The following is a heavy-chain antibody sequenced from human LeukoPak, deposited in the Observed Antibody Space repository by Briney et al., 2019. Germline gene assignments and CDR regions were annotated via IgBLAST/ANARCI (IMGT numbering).Heavy chain of an antibody. CDR3: AKGKTVAGVLEY. V-gene: IGHV3-23*01. Sequence: GGSLRLSRAASGFKFQYYGMSWVRQAPGRGLEWVSATSARGANTFYSDSVKGRFTISRDSSENTLYLQMNTLKVDDTAVYYCAKGKTVAGVLEYWGQGVLVTVSS. CDR1: GFKFQYYG. J-gene: IGHJ4*02. CDR2: TSARGANT. D-gene: IGHD6-19*01.